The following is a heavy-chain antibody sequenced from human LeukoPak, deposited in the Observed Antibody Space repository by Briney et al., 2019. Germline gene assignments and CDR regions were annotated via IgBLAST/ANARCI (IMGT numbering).Heavy chain of an antibody. CDR2: ISAYNGNT. Sequence: ASVKVSCKASGYSFTDYGISWVRQAPGQGLEWMGWISAYNGNTKYAQILQGRVTMTTDTSTSTAYMDLRSLRSDDTAVYYCARGVQQWLLYPYYFDYWGQGTLVTVSS. D-gene: IGHD3-3*01. CDR1: GYSFTDYG. V-gene: IGHV1-18*01. CDR3: ARGVQQWLLYPYYFDY. J-gene: IGHJ4*02.